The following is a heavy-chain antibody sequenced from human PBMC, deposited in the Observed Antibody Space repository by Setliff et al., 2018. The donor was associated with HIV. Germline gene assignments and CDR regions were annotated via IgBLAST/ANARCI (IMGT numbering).Heavy chain of an antibody. CDR1: GGSISSDSYY. CDR2: IYYSECT. D-gene: IGHD3-3*01. CDR3: ARGSPVTIFGVVITNWFDP. V-gene: IGHV4-39*07. J-gene: IGHJ5*02. Sequence: SETLSLTCTVSGGSISSDSYYWGWIRQPPGKGLEWIGSIYYSECTYYNPSLKSRVTISVDTSKNQFSLKLSSVTAADTAVYYCARGSPVTIFGVVITNWFDPWGQGTLVTVSS.